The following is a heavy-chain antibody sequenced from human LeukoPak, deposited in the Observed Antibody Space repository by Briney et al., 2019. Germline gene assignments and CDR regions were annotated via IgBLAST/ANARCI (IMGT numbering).Heavy chain of an antibody. CDR3: AKGLATRWFVP. V-gene: IGHV3-23*01. J-gene: IGHJ5*02. CDR2: ISGSGGST. CDR1: GFTFSSYA. Sequence: PGGSLTLSCALSGFTFSSYAMSWVRQAPGKGLEWVSAISGSGGSTYYADSVKGRLTISRDNSKNTLYLQMSSLRAEDTAVYYWAKGLATRWFVPWGQGTLVTVSS.